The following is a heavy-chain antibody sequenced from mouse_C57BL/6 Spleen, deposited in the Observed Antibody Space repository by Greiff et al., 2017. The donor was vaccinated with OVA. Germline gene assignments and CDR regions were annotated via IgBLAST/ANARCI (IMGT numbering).Heavy chain of an antibody. CDR3: ARRGDYSNPAGWYFDV. CDR2: ISRGSSTI. CDR1: GFTFSDYG. V-gene: IGHV5-17*01. J-gene: IGHJ1*03. D-gene: IGHD2-12*01. Sequence: DVKLVESGGGLVKPGGSLKLSCAASGFTFSDYGMHWVRQAPEKGLEWVAYISRGSSTIYYADTLKGRFTISRDNAKNTLFLQMTSLRSEDTAMYYCARRGDYSNPAGWYFDVWGTGKTVTVSS.